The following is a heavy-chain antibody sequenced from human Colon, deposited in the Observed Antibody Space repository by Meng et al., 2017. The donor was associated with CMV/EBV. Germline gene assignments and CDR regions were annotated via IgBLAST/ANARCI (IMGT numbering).Heavy chain of an antibody. CDR3: ARDGGYYDSSGYPVGLDY. V-gene: IGHV3-48*03. Sequence: GGSLRLSCAASGFTFSSYEMNWVRQAPGKGLEWVSYISGSGSTIYYADSVKGRFTISRDNAKNSPYLQMSSLRAEDTALYYCARDGGYYDSSGYPVGLDYWGQGTLVTVSS. CDR1: GFTFSSYE. D-gene: IGHD3-22*01. CDR2: ISGSGSTI. J-gene: IGHJ4*02.